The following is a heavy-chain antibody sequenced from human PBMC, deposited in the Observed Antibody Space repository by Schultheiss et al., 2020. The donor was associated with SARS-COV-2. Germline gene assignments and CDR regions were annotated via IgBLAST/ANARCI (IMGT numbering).Heavy chain of an antibody. D-gene: IGHD3-10*01. Sequence: SQTLSLTCTVSGGSISTYYWSWIRQPAGKGLEWIGSIYYSGSTYYNPSLKSRVTISVDTSKNQFSLKLSSVTAADTAVYYCARNHYGSGSDWFDPWGQGTLVTVSS. J-gene: IGHJ5*02. CDR3: ARNHYGSGSDWFDP. CDR1: GGSISTYY. CDR2: IYYSGST. V-gene: IGHV4-59*08.